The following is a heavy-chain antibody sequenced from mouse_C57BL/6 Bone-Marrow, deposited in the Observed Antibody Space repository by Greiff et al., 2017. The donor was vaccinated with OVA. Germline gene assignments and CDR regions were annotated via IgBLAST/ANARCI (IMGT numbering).Heavy chain of an antibody. V-gene: IGHV1-81*01. J-gene: IGHJ1*03. Sequence: QVQLQQSGAELARPGASVKLSCKASGYTFTSYGISWVKQRTGQGLEWIGEIYPRSGNTYYNEKFKGKATLTADKSSSTAYMELRSLTSEDSAVYFGARSFGYHVYFDVWGTGTTVTVSS. CDR1: GYTFTSYG. D-gene: IGHD5-1-1*01. CDR3: ARSFGYHVYFDV. CDR2: IYPRSGNT.